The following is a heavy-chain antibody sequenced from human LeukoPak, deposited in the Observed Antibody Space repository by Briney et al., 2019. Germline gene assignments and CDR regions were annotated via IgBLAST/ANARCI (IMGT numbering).Heavy chain of an antibody. CDR1: GGSFSGYY. V-gene: IGHV4-34*09. D-gene: IGHD6-13*01. CDR2: INHSGST. Sequence: PSETLSLTCAVYGGSFSGYYWSWIRQPPGKGLEWIGEINHSGSTNYNPSLKSRVTISVDTSKNQFSLKLSSVTAADTAVYYCARVRGGYSSSWDYYFDYWGQGTLVTVSS. J-gene: IGHJ4*02. CDR3: ARVRGGYSSSWDYYFDY.